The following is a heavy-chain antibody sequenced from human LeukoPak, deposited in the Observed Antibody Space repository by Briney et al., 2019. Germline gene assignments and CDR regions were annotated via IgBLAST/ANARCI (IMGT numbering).Heavy chain of an antibody. CDR2: IKSKTDGGTT. J-gene: IGHJ4*02. CDR3: TTDRGYSYGSVGY. D-gene: IGHD5-18*01. CDR1: GFTFSNAW. Sequence: GGSLRLSCAASGFTFSNAWMSCVRQAPGKGLEWVGRIKSKTDGGTTDYAAPVKGRFTISRDDSKNTLYLQMNSLKTEDTAVYYCTTDRGYSYGSVGYWGQGTLVTVSS. V-gene: IGHV3-15*01.